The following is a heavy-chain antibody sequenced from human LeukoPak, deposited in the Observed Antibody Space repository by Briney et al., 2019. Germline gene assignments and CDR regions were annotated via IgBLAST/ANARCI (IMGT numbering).Heavy chain of an antibody. D-gene: IGHD6-13*01. CDR1: GYSISSGYY. J-gene: IGHJ2*01. CDR2: IYHNGNT. CDR3: ARLSSAWYQDWYFDL. V-gene: IGHV4-38-2*01. Sequence: ASETLSLTCAVSGYSISSGYYWGWIRQPPRKGLEWIGSIYHNGNTYYNPSLKSRVTISVDTSKNEFSLKLSSVTAADTAVYYCARLSSAWYQDWYFDLWGRGTLVTVSS.